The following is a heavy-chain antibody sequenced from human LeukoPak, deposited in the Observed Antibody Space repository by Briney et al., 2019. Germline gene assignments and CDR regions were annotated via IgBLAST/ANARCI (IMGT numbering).Heavy chain of an antibody. CDR2: ISAYNGNT. V-gene: IGHV1-18*01. D-gene: IGHD2-2*01. CDR1: SYTFTNYG. J-gene: IGHJ4*02. Sequence: GASVKVSCKASSYTFTNYGISWVRQAPGQGLEWMGWISAYNGNTNYAQKLQGRVTMTTDTSTSTAYMELRSLRSDDTAVYYCARDSDIVVVPAAALGGYWGQGTLVTVSS. CDR3: ARDSDIVVVPAAALGGY.